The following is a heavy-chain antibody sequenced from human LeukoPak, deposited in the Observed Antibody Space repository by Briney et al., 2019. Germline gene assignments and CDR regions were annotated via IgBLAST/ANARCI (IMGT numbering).Heavy chain of an antibody. D-gene: IGHD6-13*01. Sequence: ASVKVSCKASGYTFTGYYMHWVRQAPGQGLEWMGWINPNSGGTNYAQKFRGWVTMTRDTSISTAYMKLSRLRSDDTAVYYCARERMSIAAAGTQYDAFDIWGQGTMVTVSS. V-gene: IGHV1-2*04. CDR2: INPNSGGT. CDR1: GYTFTGYY. J-gene: IGHJ3*02. CDR3: ARERMSIAAAGTQYDAFDI.